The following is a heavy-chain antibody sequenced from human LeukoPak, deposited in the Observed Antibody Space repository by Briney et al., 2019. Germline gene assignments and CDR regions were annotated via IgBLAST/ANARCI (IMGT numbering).Heavy chain of an antibody. CDR1: CSSISSYY. D-gene: IGHD5-18*01. CDR3: AKIGYTYGNINWFEP. V-gene: IGHV4-59*01. Sequence: SETLSLTCTVSCSSISSYYWSWIRQPPGKGLEWIGYIYYSASTNYNPSLKSRVTISVDPSNNQFSLKLSSVTAADTAVYYCAKIGYTYGNINWFEPWGEGTGVSVPS. CDR2: IYYSAST. J-gene: IGHJ5*02.